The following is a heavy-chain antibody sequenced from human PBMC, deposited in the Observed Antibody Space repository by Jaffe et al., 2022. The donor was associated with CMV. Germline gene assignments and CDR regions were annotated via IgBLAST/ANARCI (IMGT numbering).Heavy chain of an antibody. V-gene: IGHV4-59*08. J-gene: IGHJ3*02. Sequence: QVQLQESGPGLVKPSETLSLTCTVSGGSISSYYWSWIRQPPGKGLEWIGYIYYSGSTNYNPSLKSRVTISVDTSKNQFSLKLSSVTAADTAVYYCACGAYYYDSSGYYSDTRGAFDIWGQGTMVTVSS. D-gene: IGHD3-22*01. CDR1: GGSISSYY. CDR3: ACGAYYYDSSGYYSDTRGAFDI. CDR2: IYYSGST.